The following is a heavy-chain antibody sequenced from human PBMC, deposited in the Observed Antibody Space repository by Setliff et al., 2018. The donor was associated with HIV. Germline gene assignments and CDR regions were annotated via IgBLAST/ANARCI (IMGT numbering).Heavy chain of an antibody. CDR1: SGSVSRSDYY. D-gene: IGHD2-8*02. CDR2: IYWSGLT. V-gene: IGHV4-39*01. Sequence: LSLTCTVSSGSVSRSDYYWGWIRQTPGKGLEWIGSIYWSGLTFYNPSLKSRVTISVDTSKNQFSLRLNSVTAADTAVYYCARVSKTYWYSIPRDYYHHMDVWGKGTTVTVSS. CDR3: ARVSKTYWYSIPRDYYHHMDV. J-gene: IGHJ6*03.